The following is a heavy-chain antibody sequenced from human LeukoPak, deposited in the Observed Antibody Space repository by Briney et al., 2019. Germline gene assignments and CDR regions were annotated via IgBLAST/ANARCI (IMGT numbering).Heavy chain of an antibody. V-gene: IGHV1-2*02. J-gene: IGHJ6*03. CDR1: GYTFTSYY. CDR3: ARAPRYCSSTSCQGSNYYYYYYMDV. CDR2: INPTGSST. D-gene: IGHD2-2*01. Sequence: ASVKVSCKTSGYTFTSYYMHWVRQAPGQGLEWMGVINPTGSSTNYAEKFQGRVTMTRDTSISTAYMELSRLRSDDTAVYYCARAPRYCSSTSCQGSNYYYYYYMDVWGKGTTVTISS.